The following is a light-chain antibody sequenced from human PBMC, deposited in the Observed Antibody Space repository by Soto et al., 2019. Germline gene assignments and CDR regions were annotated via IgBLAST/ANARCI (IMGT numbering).Light chain of an antibody. CDR2: EVT. J-gene: IGLJ2*01. Sequence: QSALTQPPSASGSPGQSVTISCTGTSSDVGGYDYVSWYQQYPGKTPKLMIFEVTKRPSGVPDRFSGSKSGNTASLTVSGLQAEDEADYYCSSYTRSILLFGGGTKVTVL. V-gene: IGLV2-8*01. CDR1: SSDVGGYDY. CDR3: SSYTRSILL.